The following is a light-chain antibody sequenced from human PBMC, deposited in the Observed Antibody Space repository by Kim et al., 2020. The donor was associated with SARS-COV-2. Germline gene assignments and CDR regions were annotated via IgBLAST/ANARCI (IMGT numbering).Light chain of an antibody. J-gene: IGLJ2*01. V-gene: IGLV3-1*01. CDR2: QDN. CDR1: KVGDKY. Sequence: SYELTQPPSVSVSPGQTASITCSGDKVGDKYACWYQQKPGQSPVLVISQDNSRSSGIPERFSGSNSGNTATLTISGTQAMDEADYYCQAWDSSTAVFGGGTQLTVL. CDR3: QAWDSSTAV.